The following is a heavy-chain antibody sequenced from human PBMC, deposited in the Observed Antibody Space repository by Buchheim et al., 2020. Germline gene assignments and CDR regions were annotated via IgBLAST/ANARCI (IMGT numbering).Heavy chain of an antibody. D-gene: IGHD2-15*01. Sequence: QVQLQQWGAGLLKPSETLSLTCAVYGGSFSGYYWSWIRQPPGRGLEWIGEINHSGSTNYNPSLKSRDTISVDTTKNQISLKLSSVTAADTAVYYCARGSTPAALFQHWGQGTL. J-gene: IGHJ1*01. V-gene: IGHV4-34*01. CDR3: ARGSTPAALFQH. CDR1: GGSFSGYY. CDR2: INHSGST.